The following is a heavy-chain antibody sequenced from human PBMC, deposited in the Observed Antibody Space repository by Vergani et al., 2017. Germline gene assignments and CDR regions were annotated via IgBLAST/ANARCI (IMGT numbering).Heavy chain of an antibody. D-gene: IGHD3-3*01. V-gene: IGHV3-30*04. CDR3: ARDGGRTYYDFWSGYYTGYYFDY. CDR2: ISYDGSNK. J-gene: IGHJ4*02. CDR1: GFTFSSYA. Sequence: QVQLVESGGGLVQPGRSLRLSCAASGFTFSSYAMHWVRQAPGKGLEWVAVISYDGSNKYYADSVKGRFTISRANSKNTLYLQMNSLRAEDTAVYYCARDGGRTYYDFWSGYYTGYYFDYWGQGTLVTVSS.